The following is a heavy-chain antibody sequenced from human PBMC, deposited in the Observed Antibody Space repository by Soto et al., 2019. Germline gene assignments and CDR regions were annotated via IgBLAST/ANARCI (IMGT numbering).Heavy chain of an antibody. CDR2: INADSGNT. CDR3: ATASSSSGPFDY. CDR1: GYTFTSYA. V-gene: IGHV1-2*02. J-gene: IGHJ4*02. Sequence: EASVKVSCKASGYTFTSYAMHWVRQAPGQRLEWMGWINADSGNTNYAQKFQGRVTMTRDTSISTAYMELRRLRSDDTAVYYCATASSSSGPFDYWGQGTLVTVSS. D-gene: IGHD6-6*01.